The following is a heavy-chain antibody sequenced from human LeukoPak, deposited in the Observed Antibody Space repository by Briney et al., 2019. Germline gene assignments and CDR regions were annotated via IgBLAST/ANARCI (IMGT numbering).Heavy chain of an antibody. D-gene: IGHD2-15*01. J-gene: IGHJ6*03. CDR2: IYHSGST. CDR1: GYSISSGYY. Sequence: SETLSLTCTVSGYSISSGYYWGWIRQPPGKGLEWIGSIYHSGSTYYNPPLKSRVTISVDTSKNQFSLKLSSVTAADTAVYYWGRSVEGYCSGGSCYSYYYYMDVWGKGTTVTVSS. V-gene: IGHV4-38-2*02. CDR3: GRSVEGYCSGGSCYSYYYYMDV.